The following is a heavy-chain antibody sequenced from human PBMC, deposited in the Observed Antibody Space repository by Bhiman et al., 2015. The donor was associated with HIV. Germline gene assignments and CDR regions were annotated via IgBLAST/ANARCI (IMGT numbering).Heavy chain of an antibody. Sequence: EVRLVESGGGLVKRGGSLRLSCAASGFTFNNAWMTWVRQAPGKGLEWVGRVKSKTDGGTTDYAAPVKGRFTISRDDSKNTLYLQMNSLKTEDTAVYYCTTDLHYNFWSGYYNRDFFEDWGQGTSPRXPSPQ. CDR2: VKSKTDGGTT. J-gene: IGHJ4*02. CDR1: GFTFNNAW. CDR3: TTDLHYNFWSGYYNRDFFED. D-gene: IGHD3-3*01. V-gene: IGHV3-15*01.